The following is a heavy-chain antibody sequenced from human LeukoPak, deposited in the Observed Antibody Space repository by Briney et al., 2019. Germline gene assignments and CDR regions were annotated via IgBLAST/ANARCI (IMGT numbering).Heavy chain of an antibody. J-gene: IGHJ4*02. CDR2: IYHSGST. D-gene: IGHD4-17*01. CDR3: STIYGDYYFDY. V-gene: IGHV4-38-2*01. CDR1: GYSISSGYY. Sequence: SETLSLTCAVSGYSISSGYYWGWIRQPPGKGLEWIGSIYHSGSTYYNPSLKSRVTISVDTSKNQFSLKLSSVTAADTAVYYCSTIYGDYYFDYSGQGTLVTVSS.